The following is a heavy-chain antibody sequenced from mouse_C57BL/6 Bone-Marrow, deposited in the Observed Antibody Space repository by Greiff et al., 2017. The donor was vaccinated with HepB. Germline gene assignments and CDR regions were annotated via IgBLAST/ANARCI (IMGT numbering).Heavy chain of an antibody. CDR2: IDPEDGET. J-gene: IGHJ2*01. Sequence: VQLQQSGAELVKPGASVKLSCTASGFNIKDYYMHWVKQRTEQGLEWIGRIDPEDGETKYDPKFQGKATITADTSSNTAYLQLSSLTSEDTAVYYWAAYYYGSSGFDYWGQGTTLTVSS. CDR1: GFNIKDYY. D-gene: IGHD1-1*01. V-gene: IGHV14-2*01. CDR3: AAYYYGSSGFDY.